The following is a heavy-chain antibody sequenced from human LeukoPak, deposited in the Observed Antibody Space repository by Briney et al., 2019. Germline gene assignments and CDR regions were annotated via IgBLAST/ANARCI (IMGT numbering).Heavy chain of an antibody. D-gene: IGHD3-10*01. Sequence: PGTSLRLSCAASGFTFDDYAMHWVRQAPGKGLEWVSGISWNSGSIGYADSVKGRFTISRDNAKNSLYLQMNSLRAEDTALYYCAKDYYYGSGSYYGIDVWGQGTTVTVSS. CDR3: AKDYYYGSGSYYGIDV. CDR1: GFTFDDYA. J-gene: IGHJ6*02. CDR2: ISWNSGSI. V-gene: IGHV3-9*01.